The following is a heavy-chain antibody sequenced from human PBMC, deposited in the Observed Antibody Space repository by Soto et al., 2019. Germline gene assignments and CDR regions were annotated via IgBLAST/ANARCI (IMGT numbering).Heavy chain of an antibody. CDR1: GGSIITGTYY. J-gene: IGHJ4*02. D-gene: IGHD3-22*01. V-gene: IGHV4-39*01. Sequence: PSETLSLTCTVSGGSIITGTYYWGWIRQPPGKGLEWIGTISYSGSTYYNPSLKSRVTINPDTSKNQFSLQLNSVTPEDTALYYCASSDRSGFGFDYWGQGTLVTVSS. CDR2: ISYSGST. CDR3: ASSDRSGFGFDY.